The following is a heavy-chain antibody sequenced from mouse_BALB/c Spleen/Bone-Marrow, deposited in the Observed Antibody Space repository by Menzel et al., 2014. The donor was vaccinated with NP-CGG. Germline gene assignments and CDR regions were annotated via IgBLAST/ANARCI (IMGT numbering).Heavy chain of an antibody. V-gene: IGHV5-12-1*01. CDR1: GFAFSSYD. CDR2: ISSGGGNT. J-gene: IGHJ2*01. D-gene: IGHD3-1*01. CDR3: ARHGSGYD. Sequence: EVRLMESGGGLVKPGGSLKLSCAASGFAFSSYDMSWVRQTPEKRLEWVAYISSGGGNTYYPDTVKGRFTISGDNAKDTLYLQMSSLKSEDTAMYYCARHGSGYDWGQGTTLTVSS.